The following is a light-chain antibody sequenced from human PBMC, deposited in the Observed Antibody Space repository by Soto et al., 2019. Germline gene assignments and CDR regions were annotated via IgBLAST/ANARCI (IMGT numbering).Light chain of an antibody. J-gene: IGLJ2*01. CDR3: TSYASVDTVV. Sequence: QSALTQPASVSGSPGQSITISCTGTSSDVGYPNYVSWYQHHPGRAPKLMIYEVSNRPSGVSNRFSGSKSGNTASLTISGLQAEDESYYFCTSYASVDTVVFGGGTKVTVL. V-gene: IGLV2-14*01. CDR2: EVS. CDR1: SSDVGYPNY.